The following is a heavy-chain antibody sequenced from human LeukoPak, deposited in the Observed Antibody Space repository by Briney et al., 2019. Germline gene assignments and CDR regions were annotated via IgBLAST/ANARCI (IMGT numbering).Heavy chain of an antibody. Sequence: GGSLRLSCAASGFTFSSYGMHWVRQAPGKGLEWVADIWYDGSNKYYADSVKGRFTISRDNSKNTLYLQMNSLRAEDTAVYYCARGGTAAAVIYFQHWGQGTLVTVSS. CDR2: IWYDGSNK. CDR1: GFTFSSYG. CDR3: ARGGTAAAVIYFQH. V-gene: IGHV3-33*01. D-gene: IGHD6-13*01. J-gene: IGHJ1*01.